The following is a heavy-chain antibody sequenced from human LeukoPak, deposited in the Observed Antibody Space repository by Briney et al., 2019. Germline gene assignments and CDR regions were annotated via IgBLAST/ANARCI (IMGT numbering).Heavy chain of an antibody. CDR1: GCTLSDYW. CDR3: ARDSRGYSYGPNTDY. Sequence: GALRLSCAASGCTLSDYWMTWVRQAPGKGLEWVANIKHDGSEKYYVDSVKGRFTISRDISRNSLYLQMDSLRVEDTAMYYYARDSRGYSYGPNTDYWGQGTLVAVSS. CDR2: IKHDGSEK. V-gene: IGHV3-7*01. J-gene: IGHJ4*02. D-gene: IGHD5-18*01.